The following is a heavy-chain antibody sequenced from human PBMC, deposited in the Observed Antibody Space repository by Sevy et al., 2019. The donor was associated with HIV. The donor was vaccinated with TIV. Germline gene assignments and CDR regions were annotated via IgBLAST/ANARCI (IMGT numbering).Heavy chain of an antibody. CDR2: ISSSGSTI. Sequence: GGSLRLSCAASGFTFSDYYMSWIRQAPGKGLEWVSYISSSGSTIYYADSVKGRFTISRDNAKNSLYLQRNSLRAEDTAVYYCARCSSDRGYYYDSSGYIHYWYFDLWGRGTLVTVSS. J-gene: IGHJ2*01. CDR1: GFTFSDYY. D-gene: IGHD3-22*01. CDR3: ARCSSDRGYYYDSSGYIHYWYFDL. V-gene: IGHV3-11*01.